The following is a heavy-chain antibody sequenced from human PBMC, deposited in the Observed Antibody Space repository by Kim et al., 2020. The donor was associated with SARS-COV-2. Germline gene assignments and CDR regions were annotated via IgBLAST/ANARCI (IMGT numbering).Heavy chain of an antibody. CDR1: GHFFTRDS. CDR3: LGGFYFDY. CDR2: IDCGNGNT. V-gene: IGHV1-3*01. D-gene: IGHD3-16*01. Sequence: ASVKVSCKTSGHFFTRDSIHWVRQAPGQGLEWMGGIDCGNGNTIYSQKFQGRVTFTTDTSASTAYTELSFLRSEDSAVLFRLGGFYFDYRGQRTLVTVS. J-gene: IGHJ4*02.